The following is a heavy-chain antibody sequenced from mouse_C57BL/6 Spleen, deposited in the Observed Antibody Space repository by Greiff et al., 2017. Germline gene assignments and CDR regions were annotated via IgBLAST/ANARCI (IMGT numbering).Heavy chain of an antibody. Sequence: EVQLMESGPGLVKPSQSLSLTCPVTGYSITSGYYWNWIRQFPGNKLEWMGYISYDGSNNYNPSLKNRISITRDTSKNQFFLKLNSVTTEDTATYYCAAYYSNYRVYYAMDYWGQGTSVTVSS. V-gene: IGHV3-6*01. J-gene: IGHJ4*01. CDR2: ISYDGSN. CDR1: GYSITSGYY. CDR3: AAYYSNYRVYYAMDY. D-gene: IGHD2-5*01.